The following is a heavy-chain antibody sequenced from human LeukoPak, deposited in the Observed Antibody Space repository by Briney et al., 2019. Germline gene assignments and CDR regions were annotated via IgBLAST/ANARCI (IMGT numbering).Heavy chain of an antibody. CDR2: ITRSSIYI. CDR1: GFTFSSYS. D-gene: IGHD3-3*01. J-gene: IGHJ4*02. Sequence: PGGSLRLSCAASGFTFSSYSMNWVRQAPGKGLEWVSCITRSSIYIYYADSVKGRFTISRDNAKNSLYLQVNSLRAEDTAVYYCARLYYDFWSGYYIFDYWGQGTLVTVSS. CDR3: ARLYYDFWSGYYIFDY. V-gene: IGHV3-21*01.